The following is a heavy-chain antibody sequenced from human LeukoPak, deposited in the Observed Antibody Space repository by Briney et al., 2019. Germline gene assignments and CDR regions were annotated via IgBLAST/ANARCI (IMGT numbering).Heavy chain of an antibody. CDR3: AREIVAGTFGY. D-gene: IGHD1-14*01. J-gene: IGHJ4*02. V-gene: IGHV3-11*01. CDR1: GFIFSDYY. Sequence: GGSLRLSCAASGFIFSDYYMSWIRQAPGKGLEWVADISSNGDIKSYGDSAGGRFTISRDNFKNSLYLEMNSLRAEDTAVYYCAREIVAGTFGYWGQETLLTVAS. CDR2: ISSNGDIK.